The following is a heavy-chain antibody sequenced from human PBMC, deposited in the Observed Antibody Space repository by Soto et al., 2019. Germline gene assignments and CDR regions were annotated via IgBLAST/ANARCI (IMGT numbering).Heavy chain of an antibody. CDR3: ATGNYYDILTSLFDY. CDR1: GYTLTELS. J-gene: IGHJ4*02. CDR2: FDPEDGET. Sequence: EASVKVSCKVSGYTLTELSMHWVRQAPGKGLEWMGGFDPEDGETIYAQKFQGRVTMTEDTSTDTAYMELSSLRSEDTAVYYCATGNYYDILTSLFDYWGQGTLVTVSS. V-gene: IGHV1-24*01. D-gene: IGHD3-9*01.